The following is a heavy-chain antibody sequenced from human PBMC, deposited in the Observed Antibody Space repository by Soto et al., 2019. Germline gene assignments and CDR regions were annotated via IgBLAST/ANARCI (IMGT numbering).Heavy chain of an antibody. D-gene: IGHD1-26*01. Sequence: EVQLVESGGGWVQPGGSLKLSCSGSGFSFSDSAIHWVRQASGQGLEWVGRIRDKANHYATAYDVSVRSRFTISREDSENTAYLQMNSLKTEDTAVYYCTRPPSGSYGDDSDYWGQGTLVTVSS. CDR2: IRDKANHYAT. J-gene: IGHJ4*02. CDR1: GFSFSDSA. CDR3: TRPPSGSYGDDSDY. V-gene: IGHV3-73*02.